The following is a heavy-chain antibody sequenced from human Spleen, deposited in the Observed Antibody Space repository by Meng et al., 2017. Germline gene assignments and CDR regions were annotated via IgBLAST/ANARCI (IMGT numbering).Heavy chain of an antibody. CDR1: GFTFSSYT. J-gene: IGHJ4*02. Sequence: GGSLRLSCAASGFTFSSYTMHWVRHAPGKGLEWVAAISYDGSNKYCADSVKGRFTISRDNSRNTLYLQMNNLRADDTAVYYCARELIYGDWGQGTLVTVSS. D-gene: IGHD3-10*01. CDR3: ARELIYGD. CDR2: ISYDGSNK. V-gene: IGHV3-30*04.